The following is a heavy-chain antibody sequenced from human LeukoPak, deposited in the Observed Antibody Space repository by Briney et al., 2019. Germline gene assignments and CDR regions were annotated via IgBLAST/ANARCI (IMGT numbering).Heavy chain of an antibody. V-gene: IGHV1-46*01. Sequence: ASVKVSCKASGYTFTSYYMHWVRQAPGQGLEWMGIIKSSGSSTSYAQKFQGRATMTRDTSTSTVYMELSSLRSEDTAVYYCARAISSSSYYFDYWGQGTLVTVSS. CDR1: GYTFTSYY. CDR3: ARAISSSSYYFDY. CDR2: IKSSGSST. J-gene: IGHJ4*02. D-gene: IGHD6-13*01.